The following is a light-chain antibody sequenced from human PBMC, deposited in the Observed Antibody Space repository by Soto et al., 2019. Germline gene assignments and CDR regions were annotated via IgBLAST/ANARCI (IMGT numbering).Light chain of an antibody. V-gene: IGKV1-9*01. CDR3: QQLFDSPIT. CDR2: AAS. CDR1: QGINNY. J-gene: IGKJ5*01. Sequence: DIQMTQSPSSLSASVGSRVSITCRASQGINNYLAWYQQKPGKVPKVLIYAASTLESGVPSRFSATVSGTEFSLTITSLQPEDFATYYCQQLFDSPITFGQGTRLEIK.